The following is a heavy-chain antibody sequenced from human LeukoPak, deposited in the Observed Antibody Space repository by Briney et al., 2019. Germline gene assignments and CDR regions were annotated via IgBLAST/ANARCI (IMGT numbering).Heavy chain of an antibody. CDR1: GFTFSSYA. CDR2: ISGSGGST. V-gene: IGHV3-23*01. J-gene: IGHJ4*02. CDR3: AKDLEYYDSFGHFDY. Sequence: GGSLRLSCAASGFTFSSYAMSWVRQAPGKGLEWVSAISGSGGSTYYADSVKGRFTISRDNSKNTLYLQMNSLRAEDTAVYYCAKDLEYYDSFGHFDYWGQGTLVTVSS. D-gene: IGHD3-22*01.